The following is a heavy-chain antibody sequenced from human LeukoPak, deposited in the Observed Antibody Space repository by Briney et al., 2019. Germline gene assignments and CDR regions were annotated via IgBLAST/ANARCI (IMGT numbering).Heavy chain of an antibody. D-gene: IGHD3-16*01. J-gene: IGHJ4*02. CDR1: GYTFTSYY. V-gene: IGHV1-46*01. CDR3: AKDRFLASPGGAFDY. Sequence: ASVKVSCKASGYTFTSYYMHWVRQAPGQGLEWMGIINPSGGSTSYAQKFQGRVTMTRDMSTSTVYMELSSLRSEDTAVYYCAKDRFLASPGGAFDYWGQGTLVTVSS. CDR2: INPSGGST.